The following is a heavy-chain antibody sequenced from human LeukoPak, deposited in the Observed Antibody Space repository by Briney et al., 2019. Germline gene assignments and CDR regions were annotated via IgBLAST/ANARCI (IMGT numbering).Heavy chain of an antibody. CDR2: ISYDGSNK. V-gene: IGHV3-30*18. Sequence: GGCLRLSCAASGFTFSSYGMHWVRQAPGKGLEWVAVISYDGSNKYYADSAKGRFTISRDNSKNTLYLQMNSLRAEDTAVYYCAKDVEYWGQGTLVTVSS. D-gene: IGHD2-21*01. J-gene: IGHJ4*02. CDR3: AKDVEY. CDR1: GFTFSSYG.